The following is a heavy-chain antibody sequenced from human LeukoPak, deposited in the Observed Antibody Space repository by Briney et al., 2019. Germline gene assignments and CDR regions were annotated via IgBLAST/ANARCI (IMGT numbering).Heavy chain of an antibody. V-gene: IGHV3-9*01. Sequence: GGSLRLSCAASGFTFDDYAMHWVRQAPGKGLEWVSGISWNSGSIGYADSVKGRFTISRDNAKNSLYLQMNSLRAEDTVLYYCAKDGSVMATISRALYYFDYWGQGTLVTVSS. CDR1: GFTFDDYA. J-gene: IGHJ4*02. CDR3: AKDGSVMATISRALYYFDY. D-gene: IGHD5-24*01. CDR2: ISWNSGSI.